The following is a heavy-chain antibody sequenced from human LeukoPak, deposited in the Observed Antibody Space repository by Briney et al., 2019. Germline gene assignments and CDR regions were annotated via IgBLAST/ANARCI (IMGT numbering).Heavy chain of an antibody. J-gene: IGHJ4*02. D-gene: IGHD3-22*01. CDR2: INHSGST. CDR1: GGSFSGYY. V-gene: IGHV4-34*01. CDR3: ARGRRGYYGY. Sequence: TSETLSLTCAVSGGSFSGYYWSWIRQPPGKGLEWIGEINHSGSTNYNPSLKSRVTISVDTSKNQFSLKLSSVTAADTAVYYCARGRRGYYGYWGQGTLVTVSS.